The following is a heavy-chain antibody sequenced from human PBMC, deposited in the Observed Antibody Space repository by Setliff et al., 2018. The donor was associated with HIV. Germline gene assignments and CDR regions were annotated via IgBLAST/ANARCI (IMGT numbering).Heavy chain of an antibody. Sequence: ASVKVSCKASGGTFSSYAISWVRQAPGQGLEWMGGIIPILGTTNYAQKFQGRVTITADESTTTAYMELSSLRSEDTAVYYCAREGSFVPAAPLGNGNRILDFWGQGTRVTVSS. CDR1: GGTFSSYA. D-gene: IGHD2-2*01. CDR2: IIPILGTT. CDR3: AREGSFVPAAPLGNGNRILDF. V-gene: IGHV1-69*13. J-gene: IGHJ4*02.